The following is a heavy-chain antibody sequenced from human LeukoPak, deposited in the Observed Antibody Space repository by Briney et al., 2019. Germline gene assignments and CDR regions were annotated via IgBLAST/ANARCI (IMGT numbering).Heavy chain of an antibody. Sequence: GGSLRLSCAASGFSVSSNYMSWIRQAPGKGLEWISVIYKGGRTYYADSVKGRFTISRDNSENTLYLQMNSLRVEDTAKYYCAIQRITLIRGVISWFDPWGRGTLVTVSS. CDR1: GFSVSSNY. D-gene: IGHD3-10*01. CDR2: IYKGGRT. CDR3: AIQRITLIRGVISWFDP. J-gene: IGHJ5*02. V-gene: IGHV3-53*01.